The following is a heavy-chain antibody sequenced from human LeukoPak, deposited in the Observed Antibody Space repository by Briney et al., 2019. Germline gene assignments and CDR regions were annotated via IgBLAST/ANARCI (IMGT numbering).Heavy chain of an antibody. Sequence: GGSLRLSCAPSGFTFSSYSMNWVRQAPGKGLEWVSSISSSSSYIYYADSVKGRFTISRDNAKNSLYLQMNSLRAEDTAVYYCARAAGQLDDYWGQGTLVTVSS. V-gene: IGHV3-21*01. CDR1: GFTFSSYS. D-gene: IGHD6-13*01. CDR2: ISSSSSYI. J-gene: IGHJ4*02. CDR3: ARAAGQLDDY.